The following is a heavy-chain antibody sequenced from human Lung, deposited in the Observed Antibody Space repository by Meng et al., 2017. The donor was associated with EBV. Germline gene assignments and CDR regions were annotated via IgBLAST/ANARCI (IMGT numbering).Heavy chain of an antibody. D-gene: IGHD4-17*01. CDR1: GFTFSTYA. CDR2: ISGGGVNT. J-gene: IGHJ5*02. V-gene: IGHV3-23*01. Sequence: EGQLLGAGGGLVQPGGSLRLSCAASGFTFSTYAMTWVRQAPGKGLEWVSGISGGGVNTYYADSVRGRFTIYRDNAKNKLYLQMSSLRAEDTAMYYCAKADYGDYRPEYSWGQGTLVTVSS. CDR3: AKADYGDYRPEYS.